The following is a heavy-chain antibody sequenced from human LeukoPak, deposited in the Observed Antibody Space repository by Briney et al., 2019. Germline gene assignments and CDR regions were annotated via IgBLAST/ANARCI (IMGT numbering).Heavy chain of an antibody. CDR3: ARAAPAGKLYYHMDV. Sequence: SVKGSCKASGGTFSSYTISWGRQAPGQGGEWMGRIIPILGIANCAQRCQGRVTITADKSTSAACMELRTLRSEDTALYYCARAAPAGKLYYHMDVWGKPTTVTVPS. J-gene: IGHJ6*03. D-gene: IGHD6-25*01. CDR1: GGTFSSYT. V-gene: IGHV1-69*02. CDR2: IIPILGIA.